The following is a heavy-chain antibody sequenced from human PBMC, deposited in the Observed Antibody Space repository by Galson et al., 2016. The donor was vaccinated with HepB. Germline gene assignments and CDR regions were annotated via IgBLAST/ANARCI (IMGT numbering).Heavy chain of an antibody. CDR1: GDSVSSNTAA. CDR2: TQYRSKWEI. Sequence: CAISGDSVSSNTAAWHWIRQSPSRGLEWLARTQYRSKWEIEYAASVRGRVTVNPDTSKNLLTLQVNFVIPEDTAVYYCVRGPPAYNYYGMDVWGQGTTVTVSS. J-gene: IGHJ6*02. V-gene: IGHV6-1*01. CDR3: VRGPPAYNYYGMDV.